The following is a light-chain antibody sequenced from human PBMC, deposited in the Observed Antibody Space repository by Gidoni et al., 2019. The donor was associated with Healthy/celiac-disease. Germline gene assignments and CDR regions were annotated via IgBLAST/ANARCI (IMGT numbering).Light chain of an antibody. CDR3: QQYGSSPWT. V-gene: IGKV3-20*01. J-gene: IGKJ1*01. CDR2: GVS. Sequence: IVLTQSPGTLSLSPGERATLSCRASQSVSSSYLAWYQQKPGQAPRLLIYGVSSRATGIPDRFSGSGSGTDFTLTISRLEPEDFAVYYCQQYGSSPWTFXQXTKVEIK. CDR1: QSVSSSY.